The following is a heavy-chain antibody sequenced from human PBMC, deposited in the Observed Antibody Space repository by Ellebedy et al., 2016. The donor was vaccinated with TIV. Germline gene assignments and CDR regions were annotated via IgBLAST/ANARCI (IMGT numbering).Heavy chain of an antibody. D-gene: IGHD6-13*01. CDR3: TRDKGEVAAGNPYGMDV. CDR2: ISSSSSYI. Sequence: GESLKISCAASGFTFSSYSMNWVRQAPGKGLEWVSSISSSSSYIYYADPVKGRFTISRDNSKNTLYLQMNRLRAEDTAVYYCTRDKGEVAAGNPYGMDVWGQGTTVTVSS. J-gene: IGHJ6*02. V-gene: IGHV3-21*04. CDR1: GFTFSSYS.